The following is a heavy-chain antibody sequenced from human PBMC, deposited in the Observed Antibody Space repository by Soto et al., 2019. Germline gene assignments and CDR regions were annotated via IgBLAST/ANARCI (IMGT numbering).Heavy chain of an antibody. Sequence: QVQLQESGPGLVKPSETLSLTCTVSGDSISGFYWSWIRKSAGKGLEWIGRIYATGTTDYNPSLKSRVMMSVDTSKKQFSLKLRSVTAADTAVYYCVRDGTKTLRDWFDPWGQVISVTVSS. CDR1: GDSISGFY. CDR2: IYATGTT. D-gene: IGHD1-1*01. CDR3: VRDGTKTLRDWFDP. V-gene: IGHV4-4*07. J-gene: IGHJ5*02.